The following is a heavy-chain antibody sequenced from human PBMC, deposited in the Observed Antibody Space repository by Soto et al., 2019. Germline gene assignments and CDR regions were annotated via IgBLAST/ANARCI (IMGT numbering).Heavy chain of an antibody. CDR3: ARDAGYDFSRGYYAGYIDY. J-gene: IGHJ4*02. D-gene: IGHD3-3*01. V-gene: IGHV1-18*01. Sequence: QVQLVQSGTEVKKPGASVKVSCKASGFTFTSYAIIWVRQAPGLGLEWMGWISAYNGNTNYTQNLQGRGTMTTDTSASTVYLELRSLRSDDTAVYYCARDAGYDFSRGYYAGYIDYWGQGALVTVSS. CDR1: GFTFTSYA. CDR2: ISAYNGNT.